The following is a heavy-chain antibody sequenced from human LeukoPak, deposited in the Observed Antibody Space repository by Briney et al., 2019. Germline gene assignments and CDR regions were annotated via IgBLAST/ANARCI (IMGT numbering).Heavy chain of an antibody. CDR2: IYYSGST. V-gene: IGHV4-39*01. Sequence: PSETLSLTCTVSGGSISSSSYYWGWIRQPPGKGLEWIGNIYYSGSTYYNPSLKSRVTISVDTSKNQFSLKLSSVTAADTAVYSCARLDSGYVNAFDIWGQGTMVTVSS. D-gene: IGHD5-12*01. CDR1: GGSISSSSYY. J-gene: IGHJ3*02. CDR3: ARLDSGYVNAFDI.